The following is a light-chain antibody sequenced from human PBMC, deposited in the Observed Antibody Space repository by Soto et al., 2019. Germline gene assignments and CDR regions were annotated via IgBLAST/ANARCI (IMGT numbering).Light chain of an antibody. Sequence: QSALTQPASVSGSPGQSITISCSGTSSDVGGYDHVSWFQQHPGKAPKLLIYEVSNRPSGVYLRFSGSKSGNTASLTISGLQADDEADYYCCSYTSSTTYDFGTGTKLTVL. CDR1: SSDVGGYDH. J-gene: IGLJ1*01. V-gene: IGLV2-14*01. CDR3: CSYTSSTTYD. CDR2: EVS.